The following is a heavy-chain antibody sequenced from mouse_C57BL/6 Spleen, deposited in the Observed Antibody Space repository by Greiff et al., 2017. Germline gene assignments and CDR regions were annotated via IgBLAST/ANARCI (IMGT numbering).Heavy chain of an antibody. CDR3: AREWVDAMGY. Sequence: VQLQQSVAELVRPGASVKLSCTASGFTIKNTYMHWVTQRPEQGLEWIGRIDPANGNTKYAPKCPGKATITAYTSDNTAYLQLSSLTSEDTAIYYCAREWVDAMGYWGQGTSVTVSS. J-gene: IGHJ4*01. CDR1: GFTIKNTY. CDR2: IDPANGNT. V-gene: IGHV14-3*01.